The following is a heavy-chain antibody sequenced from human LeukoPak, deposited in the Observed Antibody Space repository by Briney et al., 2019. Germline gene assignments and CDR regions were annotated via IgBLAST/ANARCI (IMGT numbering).Heavy chain of an antibody. D-gene: IGHD6-13*01. CDR3: AREIGIAAASTYYYYYMDV. CDR1: GYTFTSYG. CDR2: IIPIFGTA. V-gene: IGHV1-69*06. Sequence: ASVKVSCKASGYTFTSYGISWVRQAPGQGLGWMGGIIPIFGTANYAQKFQGRVTITADKSTSTAYMELSSLRSEDTAVYYCAREIGIAAASTYYYYYMDVWGKGTTVTVSS. J-gene: IGHJ6*03.